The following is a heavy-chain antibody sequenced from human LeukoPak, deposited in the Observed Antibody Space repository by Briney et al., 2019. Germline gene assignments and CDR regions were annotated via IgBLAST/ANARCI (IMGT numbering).Heavy chain of an antibody. CDR1: GFTFDDYA. D-gene: IGHD4-23*01. CDR2: ISGDGGST. J-gene: IGHJ4*02. V-gene: IGHV3-43*02. CDR3: AKDIGPVTPINFDY. Sequence: GGSLRLSCAASGFTFDDYAMHWLRQAPGKGLEWVSLISGDGGSTYYADSVKGRFTISRDNSKNSLYLQMNSLRTEDTALYYCAKDIGPVTPINFDYWGQGTLVTVSS.